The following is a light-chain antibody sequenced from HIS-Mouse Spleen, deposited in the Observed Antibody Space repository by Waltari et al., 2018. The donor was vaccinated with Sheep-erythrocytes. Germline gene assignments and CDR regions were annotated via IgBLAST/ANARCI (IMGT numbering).Light chain of an antibody. CDR3: CSYAGSYNHV. V-gene: IGLV2-11*01. J-gene: IGLJ1*01. CDR2: DVS. CDR1: TIDAGGYNH. Sequence: QSALTQPCSSSGSPGQLVIISCTGTTIDAGGYNHVPWYQHHPGKAPKLMIYDVSKRPSGVPARFSGSKSGNTASLTISGLQAEDEADYYCCSYAGSYNHVFATGTKVTVL.